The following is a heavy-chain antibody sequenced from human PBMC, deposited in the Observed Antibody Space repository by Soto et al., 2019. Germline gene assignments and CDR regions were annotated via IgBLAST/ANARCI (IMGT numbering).Heavy chain of an antibody. CDR2: IYYSGST. D-gene: IGHD3-9*01. J-gene: IGHJ6*03. CDR1: GGSISSGGCY. V-gene: IGHV4-31*03. CDR3: AREGFHIFRYYYYYYMDV. Sequence: SETLCLTCTVSGGSISSGGCYWSWIRQHLGKGLEWIGYIYYSGSTYYNPSLKSRVTISVDTSKNQFSLKLSSVTAADTAVYYCAREGFHIFRYYYYYYMDVWGKGTTVTVSS.